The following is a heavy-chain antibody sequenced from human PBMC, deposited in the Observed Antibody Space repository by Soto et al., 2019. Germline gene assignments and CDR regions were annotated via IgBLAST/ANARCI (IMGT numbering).Heavy chain of an antibody. CDR2: INPSGGST. J-gene: IGHJ4*02. Sequence: QVQLVQSGAEVQKPGASVKVSCEASGYTFTNYYIHWVRQAPGQGLEWMAVINPSGGSTRYAQKSQGSVTMTRDTSTSTVYMELSSLRSQDTAVYYCAKTYGFRGGYYFDYWGQGTLVTVSS. CDR1: GYTFTNYY. D-gene: IGHD3-16*01. V-gene: IGHV1-46*01. CDR3: AKTYGFRGGYYFDY.